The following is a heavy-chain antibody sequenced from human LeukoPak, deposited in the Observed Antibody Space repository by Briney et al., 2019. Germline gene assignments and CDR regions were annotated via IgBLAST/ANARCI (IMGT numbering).Heavy chain of an antibody. CDR2: ISSDRNFI. D-gene: IGHD3-16*02. V-gene: IGHV3-48*01. J-gene: IGHJ3*02. CDR1: GFTFNSYS. Sequence: GGSLRLSCAASGFTFNSYSMNWVRQAPGKGLEWVSYISSDRNFIFYADSVKGRFTISRDNGQNSLFLQMDSLRAEDTAVYYCARDPPMITFGGVIAPDAFDIWGQGTMVTVSS. CDR3: ARDPPMITFGGVIAPDAFDI.